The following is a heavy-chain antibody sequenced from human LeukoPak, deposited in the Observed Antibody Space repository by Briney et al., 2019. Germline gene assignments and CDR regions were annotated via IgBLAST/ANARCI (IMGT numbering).Heavy chain of an antibody. D-gene: IGHD5-12*01. V-gene: IGHV4-34*01. J-gene: IGHJ3*02. Sequence: GSLRLSCAASGFAFSSQAMGWVRQTPGKGLEWIGEINHSGSTNYNPSLKSRVTISVDTSKNQLSLKLSSVTAADTAVYYCARIYGRGAFDIWGQGTMVTVSS. CDR2: INHSGST. CDR1: GFAFSSQA. CDR3: ARIYGRGAFDI.